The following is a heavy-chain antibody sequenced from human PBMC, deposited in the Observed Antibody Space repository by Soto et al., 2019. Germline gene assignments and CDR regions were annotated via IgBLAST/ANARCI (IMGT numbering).Heavy chain of an antibody. D-gene: IGHD2-2*01. CDR1: GYTFTSYG. J-gene: IGHJ6*03. V-gene: IGHV1-3*01. CDR3: ARVFVYCSSTSCPTPYYYYYYMDV. CDR2: INAGNGNT. Sequence: ASVKVSCKASGYTFTSYGISWVRQAPGQGLEWMGWINAGNGNTKYSQKFQGRVTITRDTSASTAYMELSSLRSEDTAVYYCARVFVYCSSTSCPTPYYYYYYMDVWGKGTTVTVSS.